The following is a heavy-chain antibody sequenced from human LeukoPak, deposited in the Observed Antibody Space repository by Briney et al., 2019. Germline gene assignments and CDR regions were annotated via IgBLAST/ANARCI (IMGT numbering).Heavy chain of an antibody. Sequence: GGSLRLSCAASGFTFSSYAMSWVRQAPGKGLEWVSAVSGRGGSTYYADSVKGRFTISRDNSKNTLYLQMNSLRAEDTAVYYCARDGKWDYYYYYMDVWGKGTTVTVSS. CDR1: GFTFSSYA. CDR3: ARDGKWDYYYYYMDV. J-gene: IGHJ6*03. V-gene: IGHV3-23*01. D-gene: IGHD1-26*01. CDR2: VSGRGGST.